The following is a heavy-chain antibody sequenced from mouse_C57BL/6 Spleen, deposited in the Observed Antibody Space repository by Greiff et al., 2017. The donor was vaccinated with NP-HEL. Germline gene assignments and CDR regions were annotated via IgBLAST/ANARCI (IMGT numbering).Heavy chain of an antibody. J-gene: IGHJ4*01. V-gene: IGHV1-52*01. D-gene: IGHD2-3*01. Sequence: QVQLQQPGAELVRPGSSVKLSCKASGYTFTSYWMHWVKQRPIQGLEWIGNIDPSDSETHYNQKFKDKATLTVDKSSSTAYMQLSSLTSEDSAVYCCARSDGYPYAMDYWGQGTSVTVAS. CDR3: ARSDGYPYAMDY. CDR1: GYTFTSYW. CDR2: IDPSDSET.